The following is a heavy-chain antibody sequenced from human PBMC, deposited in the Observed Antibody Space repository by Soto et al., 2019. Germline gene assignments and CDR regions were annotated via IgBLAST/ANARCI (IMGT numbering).Heavy chain of an antibody. Sequence: ASVKVSCKASGYTCTSYDINWVRQATGQGLEWMGWMNPNSGNTGYAQKFQGRVTMTRNTSISTAYMELSSLRSEDTAVYYCARYCSGGSCVGIDYWGQGTLVTVSS. CDR3: ARYCSGGSCVGIDY. V-gene: IGHV1-8*01. CDR1: GYTCTSYD. J-gene: IGHJ4*02. CDR2: MNPNSGNT. D-gene: IGHD2-15*01.